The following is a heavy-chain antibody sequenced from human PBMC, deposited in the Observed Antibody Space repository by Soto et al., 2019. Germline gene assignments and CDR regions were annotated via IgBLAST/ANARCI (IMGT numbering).Heavy chain of an antibody. J-gene: IGHJ6*03. CDR2: IYSGGST. D-gene: IGHD3-3*01. CDR1: GFTVSSNY. CDR3: ARVGTIFGVVIEYYMDV. V-gene: IGHV3-66*01. Sequence: PRGSLRLSCAASGFTVSSNYMSWVRQAPGKGLEWVSVIYSGGSTYYADSVKGRFTISRDNSKNTLYLQMNSLRAEDTAVYYCARVGTIFGVVIEYYMDVWGKGTTVTVSS.